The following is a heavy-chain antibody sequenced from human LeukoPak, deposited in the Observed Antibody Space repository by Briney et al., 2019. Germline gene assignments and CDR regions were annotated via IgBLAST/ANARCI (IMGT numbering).Heavy chain of an antibody. CDR1: GYSFTSYW. CDR3: ARSGGSYYRSIDY. Sequence: GASLKISCKGSGYSFTSYWIGWVRRMPGKGLEWMGIIYPGDSDTRYSPSFQGQVTISADKSISTAYLQWSSLKASDTAMYYCARSGGSYYRSIDYWGQGTLVTVSS. J-gene: IGHJ4*02. D-gene: IGHD1-26*01. CDR2: IYPGDSDT. V-gene: IGHV5-51*01.